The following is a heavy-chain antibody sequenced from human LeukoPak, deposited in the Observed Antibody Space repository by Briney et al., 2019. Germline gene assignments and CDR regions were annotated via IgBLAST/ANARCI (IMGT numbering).Heavy chain of an antibody. V-gene: IGHV3-30-3*01. CDR2: ISYDGSNK. J-gene: IGHJ6*03. CDR1: GFTFSSYA. CDR3: ARIRGWSNYIAV. Sequence: GGSLRLSCAASGFTFSSYAMHWVRQAPGKGLEWVAVISYDGSNKYYADSVKGRFTISRDNSKNTLYLQMNSLRAEDTAVYYCARIRGWSNYIAVWGKGTTVIVSS.